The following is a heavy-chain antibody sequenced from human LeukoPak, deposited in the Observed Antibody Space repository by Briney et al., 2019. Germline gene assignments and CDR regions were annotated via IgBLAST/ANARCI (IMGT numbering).Heavy chain of an antibody. CDR2: ISAYNGNT. J-gene: IGHJ3*02. V-gene: IGHV1-18*01. CDR1: GYTFSNYG. D-gene: IGHD6-13*01. CDR3: ARDVFGEGIAAAGDAFDI. Sequence: GASVKVSCKASGYTFSNYGISWVRQAPGQGLEWMGWISAYNGNTNYAQKLQGRVTMTTDTSTSTAYMELRSLRSDDTAVYYCARDVFGEGIAAAGDAFDIWGQGTMVTVSS.